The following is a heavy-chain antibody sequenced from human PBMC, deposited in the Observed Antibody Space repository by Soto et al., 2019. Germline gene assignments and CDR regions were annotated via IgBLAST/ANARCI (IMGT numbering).Heavy chain of an antibody. J-gene: IGHJ6*02. Sequence: QVQLQESGPGLVKPSETLFLTCTVSGGSISSYYWNWIRQPPGKGLEWIGYIYYSGSTNYNPSLKSRVTISVDTSKNQFSLKLSSVTAADTAVYYCARDRNWKGYYGMDVWGQGTTVTVSS. CDR2: IYYSGST. D-gene: IGHD1-1*01. CDR1: GGSISSYY. V-gene: IGHV4-59*01. CDR3: ARDRNWKGYYGMDV.